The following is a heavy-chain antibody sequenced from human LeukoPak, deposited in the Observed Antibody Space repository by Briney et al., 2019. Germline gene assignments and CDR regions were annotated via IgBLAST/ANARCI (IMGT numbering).Heavy chain of an antibody. CDR1: GFTFSSYE. CDR3: AKTVRDGYNGAFDI. V-gene: IGHV3-23*01. J-gene: IGHJ3*02. CDR2: ISGSGGST. D-gene: IGHD5-24*01. Sequence: GGSLRLSCAASGFTFSSYEMNWVRQAPGKGLEWVSSISGSGGSTYYADSVKGRFTISRDNSKNTLYLQMNSLRAEDTAVYYCAKTVRDGYNGAFDIWGQGTMVTVSS.